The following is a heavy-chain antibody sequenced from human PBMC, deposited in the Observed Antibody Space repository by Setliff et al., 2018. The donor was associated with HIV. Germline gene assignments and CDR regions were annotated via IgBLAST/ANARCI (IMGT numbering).Heavy chain of an antibody. D-gene: IGHD1-1*01. CDR3: ARGVGPPAGTYFDY. CDR2: IYTSGST. J-gene: IGHJ4*02. V-gene: IGHV4-4*08. CDR1: GDSISSSYY. Sequence: PSETLSLTCTVSGDSISSSYYWTWIRQPPGKGLEWIGYIYTSGSTNYNPSLKSRVTISADTSKNKFSLNLSSVTAADTAVYYCARGVGPPAGTYFDYWGQGTLVTVSS.